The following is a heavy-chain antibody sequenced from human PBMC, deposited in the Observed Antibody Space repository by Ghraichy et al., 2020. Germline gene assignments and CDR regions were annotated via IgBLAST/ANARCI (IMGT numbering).Heavy chain of an antibody. J-gene: IGHJ5*01. Sequence: LSLTCAASGFTVSSNYVSWVRQAPGKGLEWVSVIYSGGTTYYADSVKGRFTISRDSSKNTLYLQMNSLRAEDTAVYYWARGLYDTSGFYSNWFDSWGQGTLVTVSS. CDR1: GFTVSSNY. CDR2: IYSGGTT. V-gene: IGHV3-53*01. D-gene: IGHD3-22*01. CDR3: ARGLYDTSGFYSNWFDS.